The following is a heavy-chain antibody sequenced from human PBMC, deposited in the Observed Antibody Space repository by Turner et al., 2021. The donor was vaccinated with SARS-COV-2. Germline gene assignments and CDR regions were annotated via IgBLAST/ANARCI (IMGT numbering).Heavy chain of an antibody. CDR2: IYYSGST. CDR1: GGSISSGGYY. Sequence: QVQLQESGPGLVKPSQTLSLPCTVSGGSISSGGYYWSWIRQHPGKGLEWIGNIYYSGSTYYKSSLKSRVTISVDTSKNQFSLKLSSVTAADTAVYYCAGQLWLRGAFDIWGQGTMVTVSS. V-gene: IGHV4-31*03. CDR3: AGQLWLRGAFDI. D-gene: IGHD5-18*01. J-gene: IGHJ3*02.